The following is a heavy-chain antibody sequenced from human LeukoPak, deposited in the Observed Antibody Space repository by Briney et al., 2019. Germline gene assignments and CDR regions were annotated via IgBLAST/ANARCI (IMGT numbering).Heavy chain of an antibody. CDR1: GFTFSTYW. D-gene: IGHD3-22*01. CDR3: ARAPDLDSSGYYYRFFQH. J-gene: IGHJ1*01. V-gene: IGHV3-7*05. CDR2: IKQDGNEK. Sequence: GGSLRLSCAASGFTFSTYWMSWVRQAPGKGLEWVANIKQDGNEKYYMDSVKGRFTISRDNAKNSLYLQMNSLRAEDPAVYYCARAPDLDSSGYYYRFFQHWGQGTLVTVSS.